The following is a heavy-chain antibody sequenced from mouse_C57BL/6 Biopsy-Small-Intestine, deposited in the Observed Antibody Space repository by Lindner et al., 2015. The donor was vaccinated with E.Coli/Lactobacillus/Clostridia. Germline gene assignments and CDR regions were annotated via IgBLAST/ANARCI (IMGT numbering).Heavy chain of an antibody. CDR2: INPGGGGT. CDR3: AREGVTSWFAY. J-gene: IGHJ3*01. Sequence: VQLQESGAELVRPGTSVKVSCKASGYAFTNYLIEWVKQRPGQGLEWIGVINPGGGGTQHNEKFEDKATLTADKSSNTAYMQLSSLTSEDSAVYFCAREGVTSWFAYWGQGTLVTVSA. D-gene: IGHD2-13*01. CDR1: GYAFTNYL. V-gene: IGHV1-54*01.